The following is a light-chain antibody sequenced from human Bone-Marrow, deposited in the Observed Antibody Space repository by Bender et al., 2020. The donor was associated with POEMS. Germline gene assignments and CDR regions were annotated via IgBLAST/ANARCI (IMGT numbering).Light chain of an antibody. V-gene: IGLV2-14*01. CDR2: DVV. Sequence: QSALTQRASVSGSPGQSITISCTGTISDIGGYNYVSWYQQHPGKVPKLMIYDVVYRPSGVSNRFSGSKSGNTASLTISGLQAEDEADYYCSSYTSSDTQVFGGGTKLTVL. CDR1: ISDIGGYNY. J-gene: IGLJ3*02. CDR3: SSYTSSDTQV.